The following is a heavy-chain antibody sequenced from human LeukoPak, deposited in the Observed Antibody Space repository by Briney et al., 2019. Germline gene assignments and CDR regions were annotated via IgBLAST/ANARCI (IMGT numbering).Heavy chain of an antibody. CDR2: ISGSGGST. J-gene: IGHJ4*02. D-gene: IGHD2-2*01. CDR1: GFTFSSYA. CDR3: AKGSWDIVVVPAAIEFDY. Sequence: GGALRLCCAASGFTFSSYAMSSVRQAPRKGLEWVSAISGSGGSTYYAHSVKGRFTISRDNSKNTLYLQMNSLRAEDTAVYYCAKGSWDIVVVPAAIEFDYWGQGTLVTVSS. V-gene: IGHV3-23*01.